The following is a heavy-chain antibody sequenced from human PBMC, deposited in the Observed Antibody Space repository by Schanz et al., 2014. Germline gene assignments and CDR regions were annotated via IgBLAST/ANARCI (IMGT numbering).Heavy chain of an antibody. CDR1: GGSINSNSYY. CDR2: VFYTGTT. V-gene: IGHV4-39*01. Sequence: QLQLQESGPGLVKPSETLSLICSVSGGSINSNSYYWGWIRQPPGKGLEWIGNVFYTGTTYTNPSLRSRLTLSVDTSNNQFSLKLTSVTAADTAVYFCARVGGGILTSWYSLDSWGQGTLVTVSS. CDR3: ARVGGGILTSWYSLDS. J-gene: IGHJ4*02. D-gene: IGHD2-8*02.